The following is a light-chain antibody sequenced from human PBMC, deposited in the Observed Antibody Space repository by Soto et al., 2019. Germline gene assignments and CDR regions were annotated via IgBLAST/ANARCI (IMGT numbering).Light chain of an antibody. Sequence: DVQMTQSPSSLSASVGDTITITCQATQDISNYLNWYQQKPGEAPKLLIYDASKLETGVPSRFSGSGSGTDFTFPISSLQPEDFATYHCQQYDHLPITFGQGTRLETK. CDR1: QDISNY. V-gene: IGKV1-33*01. J-gene: IGKJ5*01. CDR2: DAS. CDR3: QQYDHLPIT.